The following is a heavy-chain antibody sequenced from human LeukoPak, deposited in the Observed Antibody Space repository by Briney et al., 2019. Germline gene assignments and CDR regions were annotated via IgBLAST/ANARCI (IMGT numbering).Heavy chain of an antibody. CDR2: VDPEDGET. CDR1: GYTFTGYY. CDR3: ATHAKYYYDRSGYY. Sequence: ASVKVSCKASGYTFTGYYMHWVQQAPGKGLEWMGLVDPEDGETIYAEKFQGRVTITADTSTDTAYMELSSLRSEDTAVYYCATHAKYYYDRSGYYWGQGTLVTVSS. D-gene: IGHD3-22*01. J-gene: IGHJ4*02. V-gene: IGHV1-69-2*01.